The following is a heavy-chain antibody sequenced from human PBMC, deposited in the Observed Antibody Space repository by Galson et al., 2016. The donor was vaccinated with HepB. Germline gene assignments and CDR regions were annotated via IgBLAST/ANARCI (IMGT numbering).Heavy chain of an antibody. CDR3: ATYDTVTGKLEP. V-gene: IGHV3-53*01. Sequence: SLRLSCAASGFTVSSSTLSWVRQAPGKGLEWVSLILSNGGTYYTDSVKGRFSISRDTSKNTVYLQMNSLRAEDTAIYYCATYDTVTGKLEPWGQGTPVTVSS. CDR1: GFTVSSST. CDR2: ILSNGGT. J-gene: IGHJ5*02. D-gene: IGHD6-19*01.